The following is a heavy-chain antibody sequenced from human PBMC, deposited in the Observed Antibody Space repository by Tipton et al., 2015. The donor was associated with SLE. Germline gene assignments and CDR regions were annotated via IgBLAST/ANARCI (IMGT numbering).Heavy chain of an antibody. CDR3: ARGVNYDFWSGYSPVYFQH. D-gene: IGHD3-3*01. CDR2: IYTSGST. CDR1: GGSFSSYY. V-gene: IGHV4-59*10. Sequence: LRLSCAVYGGSFSSYYWSWIRQPAGKGLEWIGRIYTSGSTNYNPSLKSRVTISVDTSKNQFSLKLSSVTAADTAVYYCARGVNYDFWSGYSPVYFQHWGQGTLVTVSS. J-gene: IGHJ1*01.